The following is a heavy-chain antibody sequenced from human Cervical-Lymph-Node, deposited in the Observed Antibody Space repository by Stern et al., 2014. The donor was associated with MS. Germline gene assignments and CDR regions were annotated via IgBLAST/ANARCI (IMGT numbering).Heavy chain of an antibody. Sequence: VKLVESGGGVVQPGRSLRLSCAASGFTFSSYGMHWVRQAPGKGLEWVAVISYDGSNKYYADSVKGRFTISKDNSKNTLYLQMNSLRAYYTAVYYCAKSSSPSHYYYYGMDVWGQGTTVTVSS. CDR2: ISYDGSNK. J-gene: IGHJ6*02. D-gene: IGHD6-6*01. V-gene: IGHV3-30*18. CDR1: GFTFSSYG. CDR3: AKSSSPSHYYYYGMDV.